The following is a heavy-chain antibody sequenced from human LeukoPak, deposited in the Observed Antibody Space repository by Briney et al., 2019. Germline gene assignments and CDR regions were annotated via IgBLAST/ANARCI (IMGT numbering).Heavy chain of an antibody. V-gene: IGHV4-38-2*02. CDR2: IYHSGST. CDR1: GYSISSGYY. D-gene: IGHD4-17*01. Sequence: PSETLSLTCTVSGYSISSGYYWGWIRQPPGKGLEWIGSIYHSGSTYYNPSLKSRVTISVDTSKNQFSLKLSSVTAADTAVYYCARVPHAVTTLVVLFYYLDYWGQGTLVTVSS. CDR3: ARVPHAVTTLVVLFYYLDY. J-gene: IGHJ4*02.